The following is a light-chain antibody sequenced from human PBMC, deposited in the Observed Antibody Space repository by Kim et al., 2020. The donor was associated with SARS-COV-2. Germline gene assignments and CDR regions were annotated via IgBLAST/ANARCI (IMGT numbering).Light chain of an antibody. Sequence: GQSFTISSTGTSSDVGGYKYVSWYQQHPGKAPKLMIYDVSNRPSGVSNRFSGSKSGNTASLTISGLQAEDEADYYCSSYTSSSTLVFGGGTQLTVL. J-gene: IGLJ2*01. V-gene: IGLV2-14*03. CDR2: DVS. CDR1: SSDVGGYKY. CDR3: SSYTSSSTLV.